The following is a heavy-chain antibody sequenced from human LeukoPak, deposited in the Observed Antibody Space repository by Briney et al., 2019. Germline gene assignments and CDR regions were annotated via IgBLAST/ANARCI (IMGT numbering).Heavy chain of an antibody. Sequence: GASVKVSCKASGYTFTGYYMHWVRQAPGQGLEWMGRINPNSGGTNYAQKFQGRVTMTRDTSFSTAYMELSRLRSDDTAVYYCARDRRVLRFLEWLLTRESGMDVWGQGTTVTVSS. CDR3: ARDRRVLRFLEWLLTRESGMDV. V-gene: IGHV1-2*06. CDR2: INPNSGGT. D-gene: IGHD3-3*01. CDR1: GYTFTGYY. J-gene: IGHJ6*02.